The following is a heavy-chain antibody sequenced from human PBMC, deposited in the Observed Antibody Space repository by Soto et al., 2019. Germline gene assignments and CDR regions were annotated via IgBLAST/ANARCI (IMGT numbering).Heavy chain of an antibody. V-gene: IGHV1-2*04. Sequence: ASVKVSCKASGYTFTGYYMHWVRQAPGQGLEWMGWINPNSGGTNYAQKFQGWVTMTRDTSISTAYMELSRLRSDDTAVYYCAICNQNIVVVSPPTPGFNYGGKGTRVPVS. CDR1: GYTFTGYY. CDR3: AICNQNIVVVSPPTPGFNY. D-gene: IGHD2-21*01. CDR2: INPNSGGT. J-gene: IGHJ4*02.